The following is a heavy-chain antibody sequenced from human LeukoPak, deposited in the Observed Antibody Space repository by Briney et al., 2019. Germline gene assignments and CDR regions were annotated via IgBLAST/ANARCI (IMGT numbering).Heavy chain of an antibody. Sequence: GGSLRLSCATSGFSFNRHGMNWVRQPPGKGLEWVSYISPRSETIFYAESVQGRFAVSRDDAKGSLYLQMHTLRVEDTAVYYCAKIAGPPFFPYYLDLWGRGTT. V-gene: IGHV3-48*04. J-gene: IGHJ6*03. CDR1: GFSFNRHG. CDR3: AKIAGPPFFPYYLDL. D-gene: IGHD2-21*01. CDR2: ISPRSETI.